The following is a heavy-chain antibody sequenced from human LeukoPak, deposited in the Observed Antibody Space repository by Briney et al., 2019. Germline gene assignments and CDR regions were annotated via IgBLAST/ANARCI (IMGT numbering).Heavy chain of an antibody. CDR2: FDPEDGVT. D-gene: IGHD1-7*01. J-gene: IGHJ4*02. CDR3: ATGPKSWNSPFDY. V-gene: IGHV1-24*01. CDR1: GYTLTELS. Sequence: ASVKVSCKVSGYTLTELSMHWVRQAPGKGLEWMGGFDPEDGVTIYAQKFQGRVTMTEDTSTDTAYMELSSLRSEDTAVYYCATGPKSWNSPFDYWGQGTLVTVSS.